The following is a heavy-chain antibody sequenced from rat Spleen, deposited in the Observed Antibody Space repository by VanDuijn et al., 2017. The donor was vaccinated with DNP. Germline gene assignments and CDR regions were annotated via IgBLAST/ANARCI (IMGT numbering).Heavy chain of an antibody. V-gene: IGHV5-25*01. J-gene: IGHJ2*01. Sequence: EVQLVESGGGLVQPGRSMKLSCAASGFTFSNYYMAWVRQAPTKGLEWVASISTGGNTYYRDSVKGRFTISRDYAKSTLYLQMNSLRSEDMATYYCARPNYYAGSYPHYWGQGVMVTVSS. CDR2: ISTGGNT. CDR1: GFTFSNYY. CDR3: ARPNYYAGSYPHY. D-gene: IGHD1-12*02.